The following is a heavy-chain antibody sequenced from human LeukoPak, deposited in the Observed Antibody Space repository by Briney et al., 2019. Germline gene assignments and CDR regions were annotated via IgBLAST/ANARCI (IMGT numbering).Heavy chain of an antibody. D-gene: IGHD3/OR15-3a*01. J-gene: IGHJ4*02. CDR2: ITTSSSDI. V-gene: IGHV3-21*05. Sequence: GGSLRLSCAASGFTFTSYSMNWVRQAPGKGPEWVAYITTSSSDINYADSVKGRFTISRDNAKNSLYLQMNSLRDEDTAVYYCARDKDWSFDNWGQGILVTVSS. CDR1: GFTFTSYS. CDR3: ARDKDWSFDN.